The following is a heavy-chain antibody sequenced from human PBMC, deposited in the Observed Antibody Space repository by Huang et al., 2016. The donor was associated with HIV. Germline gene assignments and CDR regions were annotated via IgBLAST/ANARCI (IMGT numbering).Heavy chain of an antibody. J-gene: IGHJ3*02. CDR1: GYTFTSSG. CDR2: VSASSVDT. Sequence: QIQLMQSGPELKQPGASVKVSCKASGYTFTSSGITWVRQAPGQGPELMGWVSASSVDTEYAQKVQGRVTLTTDTSTNIADMELRSLRSDDTAKYYCARDPKYHRIGYYRQRRGIDIWGQGTMVIVSS. D-gene: IGHD3-22*01. V-gene: IGHV1-18*01. CDR3: ARDPKYHRIGYYRQRRGIDI.